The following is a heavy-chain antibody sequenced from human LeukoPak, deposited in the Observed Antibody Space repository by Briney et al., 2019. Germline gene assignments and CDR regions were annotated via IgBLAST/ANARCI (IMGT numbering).Heavy chain of an antibody. CDR2: ISYDGSNK. D-gene: IGHD3-9*01. CDR3: AKDWFPPVLRYFDWLFGGYFDY. J-gene: IGHJ4*02. CDR1: GFTFSSYG. Sequence: PGRSLRLSCAASGFTFSSYGMHWVRQAPGKGLEWVAVISYDGSNKYYADSVKGRFTISRDNSKNTLYLQMNSLRAEDTAVYYCAKDWFPPVLRYFDWLFGGYFDYWGQGTLVTVSS. V-gene: IGHV3-30*18.